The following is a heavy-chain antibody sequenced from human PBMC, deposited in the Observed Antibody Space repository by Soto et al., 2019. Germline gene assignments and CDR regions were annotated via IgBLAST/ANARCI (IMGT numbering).Heavy chain of an antibody. D-gene: IGHD2-2*01. Sequence: SGESLKISCKVSGYSFTSYWISWVRQMPGKGLEWMGRIDPSDSYTNYSPSFQGHVTISADKSISTAYLQWSSLKASDTAMYYCASSSTSWLSGSYYYYGMDVWGQGTTVTVSS. V-gene: IGHV5-10-1*01. CDR3: ASSSTSWLSGSYYYYGMDV. J-gene: IGHJ6*02. CDR2: IDPSDSYT. CDR1: GYSFTSYW.